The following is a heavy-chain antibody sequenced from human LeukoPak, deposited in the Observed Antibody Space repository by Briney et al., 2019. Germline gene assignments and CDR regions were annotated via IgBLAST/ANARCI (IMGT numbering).Heavy chain of an antibody. V-gene: IGHV4-34*01. D-gene: IGHD6-19*01. CDR2: INHSGST. CDR1: SGSFSGYY. CDR3: ARLGKAVAGKLYYYYYMDV. Sequence: SETLSLTCAVYSGSFSGYYWSWIRQPPGKGLEWIGEINHSGSTNYNPSLKSRVTISVDTSKNQFSLKLSPVTAADTAVYYCARLGKAVAGKLYYYYYMDVWGKGTTVTVSS. J-gene: IGHJ6*03.